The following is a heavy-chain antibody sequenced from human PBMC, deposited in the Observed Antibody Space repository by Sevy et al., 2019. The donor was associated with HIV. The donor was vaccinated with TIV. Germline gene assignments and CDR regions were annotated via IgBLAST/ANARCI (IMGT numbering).Heavy chain of an antibody. J-gene: IGHJ6*02. Sequence: SETLSLTCTVSGGSISSYYWSWIRQPAGKGLEWIGRIYTSGSTNYNPSLKSRVTMSVDTSKNQFSLKLSSVTAADTAVYYCARDRWGETSHSYYYYGMDVWGQGTTVTVSS. CDR3: ARDRWGETSHSYYYYGMDV. CDR1: GGSISSYY. CDR2: IYTSGST. D-gene: IGHD3-16*01. V-gene: IGHV4-4*07.